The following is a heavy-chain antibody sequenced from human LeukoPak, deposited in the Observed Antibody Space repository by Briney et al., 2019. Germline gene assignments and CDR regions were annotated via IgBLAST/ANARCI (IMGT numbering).Heavy chain of an antibody. J-gene: IGHJ5*02. CDR1: GDSISSSSYY. CDR3: ARRDIVVVPPTGFDP. CDR2: IYYSGST. D-gene: IGHD2-2*01. V-gene: IGHV4-39*01. Sequence: SETLSLTCTVSGDSISSSSYYWGWIRQPPGKGLEWIGSIYYSGSTYYNPSLKSRVTISVDTSKNQFSLKLNSVTAADTAVYYCARRDIVVVPPTGFDPWGQGTLVTDSS.